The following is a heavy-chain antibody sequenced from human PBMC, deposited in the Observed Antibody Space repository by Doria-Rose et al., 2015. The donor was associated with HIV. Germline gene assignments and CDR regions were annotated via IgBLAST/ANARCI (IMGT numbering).Heavy chain of an antibody. Sequence: VQLVQSGGGLLRPGRALRLSCAASGFRFDDYAMHWVRQTPGKGLEWVAGISWNSDTIDYADSVKGRFTISRDNAKNSLYLQMNSLRAEDTALYYCTKRRGVTDIDPFDIWGQGTMVIVSS. D-gene: IGHD2-21*02. CDR2: ISWNSDTI. CDR1: GFRFDDYA. J-gene: IGHJ3*02. CDR3: TKRRGVTDIDPFDI. V-gene: IGHV3-9*01.